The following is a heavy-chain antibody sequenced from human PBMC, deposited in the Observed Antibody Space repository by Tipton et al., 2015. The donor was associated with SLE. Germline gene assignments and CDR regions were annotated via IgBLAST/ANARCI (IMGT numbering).Heavy chain of an antibody. J-gene: IGHJ4*02. V-gene: IGHV4-39*07. D-gene: IGHD3-22*01. CDR1: GGSIRSSTYY. CDR2: LDYSGST. CDR3: ARAVGDTSGYLDY. Sequence: LRLSCTVSGGSIRSSTYYWGWIRQPSGKGLEWIGSLDYSGSTYYNPSLKSRINISVDTSKNQFSLKLSSVTAADTAVYYCARAVGDTSGYLDYWGLGTLVTVSS.